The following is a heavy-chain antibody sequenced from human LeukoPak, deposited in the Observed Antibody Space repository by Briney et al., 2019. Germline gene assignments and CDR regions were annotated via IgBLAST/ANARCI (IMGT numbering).Heavy chain of an antibody. D-gene: IGHD2-8*02. J-gene: IGHJ4*02. CDR3: ARQVWSTGFLDY. CDR1: GGSFSGYY. CDR2: INHSGST. V-gene: IGHV4-34*01. Sequence: SETLSLTCAVYGGSFSGYYWSWIRQPPGKGLEWIGEINHSGSTNYNPSLKSRVTISLDTSKNQFSLKLTSVTAADTAVYYCARQVWSTGFLDYWGQGSLVTVSS.